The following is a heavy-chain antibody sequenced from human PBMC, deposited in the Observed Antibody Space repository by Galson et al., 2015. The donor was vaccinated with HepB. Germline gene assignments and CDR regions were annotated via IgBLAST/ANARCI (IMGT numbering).Heavy chain of an antibody. CDR3: ARDRGFGTGFDP. D-gene: IGHD3/OR15-3a*01. CDR1: GFTLSSYG. V-gene: IGHV3-13*01. CDR2: IGTAGDT. Sequence: SLRLSCAASGFTLSSYGMHWVRQPTGKGLEWISTIGTAGDTYYPGSVKGRFTISRENAKNSLYLQMNSLRAGDTAVYYCARDRGFGTGFDPWGQGTLVTVSS. J-gene: IGHJ5*02.